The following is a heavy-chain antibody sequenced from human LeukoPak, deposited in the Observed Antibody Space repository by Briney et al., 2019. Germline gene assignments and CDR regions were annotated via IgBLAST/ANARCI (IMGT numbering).Heavy chain of an antibody. CDR2: IYYSGST. V-gene: IGHV4-59*01. CDR1: GGSISSYY. D-gene: IGHD3-16*01. Sequence: KPSETLSLTCTVSGGSISSYYWSWIRQPPGKGLEWIGYIYYSGSTNYNPSLKSRATISVDTSKNQFSLKLSSVTAADTAVYYCARLDVITSYYFDYWGQGTLVTVSS. CDR3: ARLDVITSYYFDY. J-gene: IGHJ4*02.